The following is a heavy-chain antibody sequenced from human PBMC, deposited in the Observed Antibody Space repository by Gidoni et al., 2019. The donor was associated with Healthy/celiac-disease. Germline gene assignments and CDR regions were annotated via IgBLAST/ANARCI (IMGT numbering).Heavy chain of an antibody. CDR2: ISYDGRNK. CDR3: AKDRGHILIYYYYYGMDV. Sequence: QVQLVGSGGGVVQHGRALRLSGAATGCTFSSYGMPWVRQAPGKGLEWVAVISYDGRNKYYADSVKSRFTISRDNSKNTLYLQMNSLRAEDTAVYYCAKDRGHILIYYYYYGMDVWGQGTTVTVSS. D-gene: IGHD2-8*01. V-gene: IGHV3-30*18. J-gene: IGHJ6*02. CDR1: GCTFSSYG.